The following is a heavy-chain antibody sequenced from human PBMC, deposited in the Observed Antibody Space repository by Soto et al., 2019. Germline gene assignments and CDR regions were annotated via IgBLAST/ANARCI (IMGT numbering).Heavy chain of an antibody. CDR1: GYTFTGYY. D-gene: IGHD2-2*01. CDR3: ARDACSSTSCYVGFDY. J-gene: IGHJ4*02. Sequence: QVQLVQSGAEVKKPGASVKVSCKASGYTFTGYYMHWVRQAPGQGLEWMGWINPNSGGTNYAQKFQGWVTRTRDTSISTAYMELRRLRSDDTAVYYCARDACSSTSCYVGFDYWGQGTLVTVSS. V-gene: IGHV1-2*04. CDR2: INPNSGGT.